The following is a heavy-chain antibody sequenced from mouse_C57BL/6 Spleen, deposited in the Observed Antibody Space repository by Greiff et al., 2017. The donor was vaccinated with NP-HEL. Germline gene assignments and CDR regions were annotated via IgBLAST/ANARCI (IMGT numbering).Heavy chain of an antibody. CDR3: AREEGRFYAMDY. CDR1: GYTFTDYY. CDR2: IYPGSGNT. V-gene: IGHV1-76*01. J-gene: IGHJ4*01. D-gene: IGHD1-1*01. Sequence: VQLQQSGAELVRPGASVKLSCKASGYTFTDYYINWVKQRPGQGLEWIARIYPGSGNTYYNEKFKGKATLTAEKSSSTAYMQLSSLTSEDSAVYFCAREEGRFYAMDYWGQGTSVTVSS.